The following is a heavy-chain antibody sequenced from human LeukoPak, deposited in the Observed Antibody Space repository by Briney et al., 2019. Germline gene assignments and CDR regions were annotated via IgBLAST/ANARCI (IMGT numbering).Heavy chain of an antibody. CDR1: GFTFSSYA. J-gene: IGHJ4*02. V-gene: IGHV3-30*04. Sequence: GRSLRLSCAASGFTFSSYAMHWVRQAPGKGLEWVAVISYDGSNKYYVDSVKGRFTISRDNSKNTLYLQMNSLRTEDTAVYYCARREGGTTLDYWGQGTLVTVSS. CDR3: ARREGGTTLDY. D-gene: IGHD1-26*01. CDR2: ISYDGSNK.